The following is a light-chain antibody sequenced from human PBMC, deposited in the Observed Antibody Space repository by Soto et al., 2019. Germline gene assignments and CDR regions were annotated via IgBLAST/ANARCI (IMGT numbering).Light chain of an antibody. CDR2: DAS. CDR1: QSINTF. J-gene: IGKJ4*02. CDR3: QERNIWPLT. V-gene: IGKV3-11*01. Sequence: EVLLTQSPATLSVSPGESVTLSCRASQSINTFLAWYQQKPGQAPRLLIYDASSRAAGVPARFSGRGSGTDFTLTINILDPEVFVVYHCQERNIWPLTFGGGTRVE.